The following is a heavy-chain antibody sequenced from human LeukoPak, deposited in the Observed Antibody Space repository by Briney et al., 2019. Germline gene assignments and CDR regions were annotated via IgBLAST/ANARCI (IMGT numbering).Heavy chain of an antibody. D-gene: IGHD6-19*01. V-gene: IGHV3-23*01. CDR3: AKVDSNGWYQVNNGFDL. J-gene: IGHJ5*02. CDR1: GSTFRSYA. Sequence: GGSLRPSCAASGSTFRSYALSWVGQAPGKGRGGVAAISGGGGSKYQADSVKGRFTLSRDNSKNTLYLQMNSLGAEDTAVYYCAKVDSNGWYQVNNGFDLWGERTVVSVPS. CDR2: ISGGGGSK.